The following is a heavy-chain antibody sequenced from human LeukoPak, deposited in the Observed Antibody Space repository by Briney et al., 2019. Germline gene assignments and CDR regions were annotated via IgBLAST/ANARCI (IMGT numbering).Heavy chain of an antibody. CDR1: GGSISSYY. CDR2: IYYSGST. J-gene: IGHJ3*02. D-gene: IGHD2-21*02. Sequence: SETLSLTCTVSGGSISSYYWSWIRQPAGKGLEWIGYIYYSGSTYYNPSLKSRVTISVDTSKNQFSLKLSSVTAADTAVYYCARDIGVAYCGGDCYSAPYAFDIWGQGTMVTVSS. V-gene: IGHV4-59*06. CDR3: ARDIGVAYCGGDCYSAPYAFDI.